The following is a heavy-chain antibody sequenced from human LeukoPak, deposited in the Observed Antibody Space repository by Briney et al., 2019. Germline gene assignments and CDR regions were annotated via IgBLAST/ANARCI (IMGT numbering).Heavy chain of an antibody. V-gene: IGHV4-4*07. J-gene: IGHJ4*02. D-gene: IGHD4-17*01. CDR3: TRDIGSGDYVFFDS. CDR1: DASVSGYY. Sequence: AETLSLTCTVSDASVSGYYWSWIRLPAGKGLEWIGRLYNNGSTNCNPSLKSRVTMSVDTSKNQLSLRLKSVTAADTTVYYCTRDIGSGDYVFFDSWGQGTRIIVSS. CDR2: LYNNGST.